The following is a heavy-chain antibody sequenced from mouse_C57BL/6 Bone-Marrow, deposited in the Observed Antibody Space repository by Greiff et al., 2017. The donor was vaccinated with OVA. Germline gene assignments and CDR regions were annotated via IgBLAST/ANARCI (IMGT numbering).Heavy chain of an antibody. Sequence: EVQRVESGGGLVKPGGSLKLSCAASGFTFSSYAMSWVRQTPEQRLEWVATISAGGSYTYYPDNVKGRFTISRDNAKNNLYLQMSHLKSEDTAMYYCASYDYDEGYYFDYWGQGTTLTVSS. D-gene: IGHD2-4*01. CDR1: GFTFSSYA. CDR2: ISAGGSYT. J-gene: IGHJ2*01. CDR3: ASYDYDEGYYFDY. V-gene: IGHV5-4*01.